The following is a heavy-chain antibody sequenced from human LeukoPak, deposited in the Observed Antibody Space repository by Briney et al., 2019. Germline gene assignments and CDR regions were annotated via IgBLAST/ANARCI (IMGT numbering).Heavy chain of an antibody. CDR3: ARSGSYPDY. Sequence: SETLSLTCTVSGGSISSSSYYWGWIRQPPGKGLEWIGSIYYSGSTYYNPSLKSRVTISVDTSKNQFSLKLSSVTAADTAVYHCARSGSYPDYWGQGTLVTVSS. CDR2: IYYSGST. J-gene: IGHJ4*02. V-gene: IGHV4-39*01. CDR1: GGSISSSSYY. D-gene: IGHD1-26*01.